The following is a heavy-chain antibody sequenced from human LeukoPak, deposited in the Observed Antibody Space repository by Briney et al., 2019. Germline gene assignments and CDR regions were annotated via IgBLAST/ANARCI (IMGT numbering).Heavy chain of an antibody. CDR1: GGTFSSYA. CDR3: ASVTMVVFRSEAGAFDI. D-gene: IGHD3-22*01. J-gene: IGHJ3*02. Sequence: SVKVSCKASGGTFSSYAITWVRQAPGQGLEWMGGIIPMFGTSNYAQKLQGRVTITTDESTRTAYMDLSSLRSEDTAVYYCASVTMVVFRSEAGAFDIWGQGTLVTVSS. CDR2: IIPMFGTS. V-gene: IGHV1-69*05.